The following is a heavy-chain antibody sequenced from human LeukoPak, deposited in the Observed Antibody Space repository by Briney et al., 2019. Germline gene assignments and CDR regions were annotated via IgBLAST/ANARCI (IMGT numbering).Heavy chain of an antibody. J-gene: IGHJ4*02. V-gene: IGHV3-48*03. CDR2: ISSRGTTT. D-gene: IGHD3-22*01. CDR1: GFTFSSFE. CDR3: ASHYYDSSAYGY. Sequence: GGSLRLSCAASGFTFSSFEMNWVRQAPGKGLEWVSYISSRGTTTYYADSVEGRFTISRDNAKNSLYLHMNSLRAEDTAVYYCASHYYDSSAYGYWGQGTLVTISS.